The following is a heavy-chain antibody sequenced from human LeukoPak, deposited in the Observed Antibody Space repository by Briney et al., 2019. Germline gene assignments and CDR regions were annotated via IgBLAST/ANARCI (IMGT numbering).Heavy chain of an antibody. CDR2: ISYDGSNK. D-gene: IGHD6-13*01. CDR3: ARDLYFIVAAAGNSFVDY. V-gene: IGHV3-30-3*01. Sequence: PGGSLRLSCAASGFTFSSYAMHWVRQAPGKGLEGVAVISYDGSNKYYADSVKGRFTISRDNSKNTLYLQMNSLRAEDTAVYYCARDLYFIVAAAGNSFVDYWGQGTLVTVSS. J-gene: IGHJ4*02. CDR1: GFTFSSYA.